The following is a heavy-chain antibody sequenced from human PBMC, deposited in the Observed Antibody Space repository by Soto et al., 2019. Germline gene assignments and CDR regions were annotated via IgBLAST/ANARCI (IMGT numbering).Heavy chain of an antibody. CDR3: ARVGADVDWLMD. V-gene: IGHV1-69*02. J-gene: IGHJ4*02. Sequence: QVQLVQSGAEVKKPGSSVKVSCKASGGTFSSYTISWVRQAPGQGLEWMGRIIPIIGIANYAQKFQGRVTITADKSTSTAYMELSSLRSEDTAVYYCARVGADVDWLMDWGQGTLVTVSS. CDR2: IIPIIGIA. D-gene: IGHD3-9*01. CDR1: GGTFSSYT.